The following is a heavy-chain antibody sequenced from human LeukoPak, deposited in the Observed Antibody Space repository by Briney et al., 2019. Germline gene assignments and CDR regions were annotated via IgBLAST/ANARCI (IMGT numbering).Heavy chain of an antibody. J-gene: IGHJ3*02. CDR2: IYTRGST. D-gene: IGHD2-15*01. CDR1: GGSINNYY. V-gene: IGHV4-4*07. CDR3: ARGRYCSADICSGGDAFDI. Sequence: SETLSLTCTVSGGSINNYYWSWIRQPAGKGLEWIGRIYTRGSTNYNPSLKSRVTMSVDTSKNQYSLKLSSVTAADTAVYYCARGRYCSADICSGGDAFDIWGQGTMVSVSS.